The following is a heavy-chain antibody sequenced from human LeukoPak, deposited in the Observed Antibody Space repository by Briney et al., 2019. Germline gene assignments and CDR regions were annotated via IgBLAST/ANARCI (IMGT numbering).Heavy chain of an antibody. Sequence: SETLSLTCTVSGGSISSSSYYWGWIRQPPGKGLEWIGSIYYSGSTYYNPSLKSRVTISVDTSKNQFSLKLSSVTAADTAVYYCARRGGITMVRGVPHYLDYWGQGTLVTVSS. CDR3: ARRGGITMVRGVPHYLDY. D-gene: IGHD3-10*01. V-gene: IGHV4-39*01. CDR2: IYYSGST. CDR1: GGSISSSSYY. J-gene: IGHJ4*02.